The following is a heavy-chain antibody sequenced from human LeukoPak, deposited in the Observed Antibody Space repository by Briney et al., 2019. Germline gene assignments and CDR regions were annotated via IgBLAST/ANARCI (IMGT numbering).Heavy chain of an antibody. CDR2: IVVGSGNT. Sequence: VASVTVSCKASGFTFTSSAVQWVRQARGQRLEWIGWIVVGSGNTNYAQKFQERVTITRDMSTSTAYMELSSLRSEDTAVYYCAADYKGTVTTLDYWGQGTLVTVSS. CDR1: GFTFTSSA. CDR3: AADYKGTVTTLDY. V-gene: IGHV1-58*01. D-gene: IGHD4-17*01. J-gene: IGHJ4*02.